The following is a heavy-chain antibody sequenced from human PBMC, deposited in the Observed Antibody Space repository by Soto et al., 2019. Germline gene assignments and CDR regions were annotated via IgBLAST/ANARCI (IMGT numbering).Heavy chain of an antibody. CDR2: ISAYNGNT. D-gene: IGHD4-17*01. J-gene: IGHJ3*02. Sequence: ASVKVSCKASGYTFTSYGISWVRRAPGQGLEWMGWISAYNGNTNYAQKLQGRVTMTTDTSTSTAYMELRSLRSDDTAVYYCARDRDYGDVDAFDIWGQGTMVTVSS. V-gene: IGHV1-18*01. CDR1: GYTFTSYG. CDR3: ARDRDYGDVDAFDI.